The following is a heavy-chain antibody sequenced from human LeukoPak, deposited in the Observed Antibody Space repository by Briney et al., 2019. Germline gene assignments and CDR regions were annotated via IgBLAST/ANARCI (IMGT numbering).Heavy chain of an antibody. V-gene: IGHV4-39*02. CDR2: IYYSGST. Sequence: SETLSLTCTVSGGSISSSSYYWGWFRQPPGKGLEWIGSIYYSGSTYYNPSLKSRVTISVDTSKNQFSLKLSSVTAADTAVYYCVTEGGYGSGSYYRFDYWGQGTLVTVSS. CDR3: VTEGGYGSGSYYRFDY. J-gene: IGHJ4*02. D-gene: IGHD3-10*01. CDR1: GGSISSSSYY.